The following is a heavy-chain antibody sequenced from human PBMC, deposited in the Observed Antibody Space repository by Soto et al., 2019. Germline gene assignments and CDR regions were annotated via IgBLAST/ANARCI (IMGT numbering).Heavy chain of an antibody. J-gene: IGHJ6*02. V-gene: IGHV4-34*01. Sequence: PSETLSLTCAVYGGSFSGYYWSWIRQPPGKGLEWIGEINHSGSTNYNPSLKSRVTISVDTSKNQFSLKLSSVTAADTAVYYCARGKQLVTHYYHYYGMDVWGQGTTVTVSS. D-gene: IGHD6-13*01. CDR1: GGSFSGYY. CDR3: ARGKQLVTHYYHYYGMDV. CDR2: INHSGST.